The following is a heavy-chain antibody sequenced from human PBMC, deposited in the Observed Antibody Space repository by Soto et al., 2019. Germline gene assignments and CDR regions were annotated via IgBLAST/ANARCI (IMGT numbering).Heavy chain of an antibody. CDR3: AKATGPRIRITGTTGRLYDAFDI. V-gene: IGHV3-9*01. D-gene: IGHD1-7*01. CDR1: GFTFDDYA. Sequence: GGSLRLSCAASGFTFDDYAMHWVRQAPGKGLEWVSGISWNSGSIGYADSVKGRFTISRDNAKNSLYLQMNSLRAEDTALYYCAKATGPRIRITGTTGRLYDAFDIWGQGTMVTVSS. CDR2: ISWNSGSI. J-gene: IGHJ3*02.